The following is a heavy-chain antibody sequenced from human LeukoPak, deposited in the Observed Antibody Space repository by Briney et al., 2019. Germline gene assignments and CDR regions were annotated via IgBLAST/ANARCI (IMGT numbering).Heavy chain of an antibody. V-gene: IGHV3-7*04. CDR3: ARDRGGGYFDY. CDR1: TFTISNYW. J-gene: IGHJ4*02. CDR2: KKKDGSEE. D-gene: IGHD3-16*01. Sequence: GGSLILSCVASTFTISNYWMSWVRQAPGKGLEWVANKKKDGSEEYYVDSVKGRFIISRDNAKNSLYLQMNSLRAEDTAVYYCARDRGGGYFDYWGQGTLVTVSS.